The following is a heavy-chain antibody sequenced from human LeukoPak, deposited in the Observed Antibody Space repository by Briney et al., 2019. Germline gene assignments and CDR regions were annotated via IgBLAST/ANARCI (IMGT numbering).Heavy chain of an antibody. CDR2: MYTSGTT. Sequence: SETLSLTCTVSGGSISSGSYFWSWIRQPAGKGLEWIGRMYTSGTTNYNPSLKSRVTISVDTSKNQFSLNLNSVTAADTAVYYCARDLRGLFDYWGQGTLVTVSS. D-gene: IGHD4-17*01. V-gene: IGHV4-61*02. CDR1: GGSISSGSYF. J-gene: IGHJ4*02. CDR3: ARDLRGLFDY.